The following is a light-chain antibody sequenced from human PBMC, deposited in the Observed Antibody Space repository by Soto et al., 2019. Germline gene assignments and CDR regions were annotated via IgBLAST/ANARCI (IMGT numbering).Light chain of an antibody. CDR3: QQRSNWPPKIT. J-gene: IGKJ5*01. CDR1: QSVTIK. CDR2: DAS. Sequence: EVVLTQSPATLSFSPGERATLSSRPVQSVTIKLAWYQQKPGQAPRLLIYDASNRATGIPARFSGSGSGTDFTLTISSLEPEDFAVYYCQQRSNWPPKITFGQGTRLEIK. V-gene: IGKV3-11*01.